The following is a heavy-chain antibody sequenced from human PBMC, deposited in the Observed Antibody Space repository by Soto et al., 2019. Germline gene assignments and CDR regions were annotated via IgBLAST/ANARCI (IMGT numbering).Heavy chain of an antibody. Sequence: PSETLSLTCTVSGGSMNSYYWSWIRQPPGKRLEWIGYIYYSGSTNYNPSLKSRVTISVDTSKNHFSLKLISVTAADTAMYYCARGSSYDILRAPFDPWGQGTLVTVSS. J-gene: IGHJ5*02. CDR3: ARGSSYDILRAPFDP. D-gene: IGHD3-9*01. CDR1: GGSMNSYY. V-gene: IGHV4-59*01. CDR2: IYYSGST.